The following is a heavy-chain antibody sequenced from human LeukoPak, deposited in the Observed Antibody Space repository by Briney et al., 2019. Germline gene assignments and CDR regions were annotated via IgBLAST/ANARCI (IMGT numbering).Heavy chain of an antibody. Sequence: GGSLRLSCSASGFTFSSYSMNWVRQAPGKGLEWVSYITSSSSTIYYADSVKGRFTISRDNAKNSLYLQMNSLRDEDTAVYYCARPRGSYYRDAFDIWGQGTVVTVSS. CDR3: ARPRGSYYRDAFDI. J-gene: IGHJ3*02. CDR1: GFTFSSYS. V-gene: IGHV3-48*02. D-gene: IGHD1-26*01. CDR2: ITSSSSTI.